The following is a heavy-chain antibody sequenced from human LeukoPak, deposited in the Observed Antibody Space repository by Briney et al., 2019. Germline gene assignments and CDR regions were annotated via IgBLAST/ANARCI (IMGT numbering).Heavy chain of an antibody. V-gene: IGHV4-4*07. CDR2: IYSSGST. J-gene: IGHJ5*01. Sequence: SETLSLTCTVSGGSISGYNWSWIRQPAGKGLEWIGRIYSSGSTDYNPSLKSRVTMSVDTSKNQFSLRVTSVTAADTAVYFCVRDLGRFDSWGQGALVLVSS. CDR3: VRDLGRFDS. CDR1: GGSISGYN.